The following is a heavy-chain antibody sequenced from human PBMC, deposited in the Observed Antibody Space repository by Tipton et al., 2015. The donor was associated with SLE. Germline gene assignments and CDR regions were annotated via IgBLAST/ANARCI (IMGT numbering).Heavy chain of an antibody. CDR2: VHTSGST. CDR1: GSSISNSY. V-gene: IGHV4-4*07. Sequence: TLSLTCTVSGSSISNSYWLWIRQSAGKGLEGIGRVHTSGSTSYNPSLKSRLTMSVDMSNNQLYLRLSSVTAADTALYYCVRVIVPASRGAFDIWGQGTMVTVSS. CDR3: VRVIVPASRGAFDI. D-gene: IGHD2-2*01. J-gene: IGHJ3*02.